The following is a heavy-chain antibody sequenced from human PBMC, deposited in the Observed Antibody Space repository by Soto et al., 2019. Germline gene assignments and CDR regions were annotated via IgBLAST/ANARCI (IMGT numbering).Heavy chain of an antibody. V-gene: IGHV1-69*13. CDR1: GGTFSSYA. CDR2: IIPIFGTA. CDR3: ARDIVVVPDGVGWFDP. Sequence: ASVKVSCKASGGTFSSYAISWVRQAPGQGLEWMGGIIPIFGTANYAQKFQGRVTITADESTSTAYMELSSLRSEDTAVYYCARDIVVVPDGVGWFDPWGQGTLVTVSS. J-gene: IGHJ5*02. D-gene: IGHD2-2*01.